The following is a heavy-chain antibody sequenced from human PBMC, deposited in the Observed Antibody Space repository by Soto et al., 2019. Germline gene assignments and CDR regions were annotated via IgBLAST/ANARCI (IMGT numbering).Heavy chain of an antibody. D-gene: IGHD6-13*01. J-gene: IGHJ6*03. CDR3: AREGYSSSWYAHMDV. CDR2: ISSSSSYI. Sequence: PGGSLRLSCAASGFTFSSYSMNWVRQAPGKGLEWVSSISSSSSYIYYADSVKGRFTISRDNAKNSLYLQMNSLRAEDTAVYYCAREGYSSSWYAHMDVWGKGTTVTVSS. V-gene: IGHV3-21*01. CDR1: GFTFSSYS.